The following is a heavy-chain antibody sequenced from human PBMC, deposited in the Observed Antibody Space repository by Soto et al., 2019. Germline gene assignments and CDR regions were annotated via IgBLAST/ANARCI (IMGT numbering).Heavy chain of an antibody. CDR2: IYYSGST. CDR3: ARLKRYCSGGSCTYGMDV. V-gene: IGHV4-39*01. J-gene: IGHJ6*02. Sequence: NPSETLSLTCTVSGGSISSSSYYWGWIRQPPGKGLEWIGSIYYSGSTYYNPSLKSRVTISVDTSKNQFSLKLSSVTAADTAVYYCARLKRYCSGGSCTYGMDVWGQGTTVTVSS. D-gene: IGHD2-15*01. CDR1: GGSISSSSYY.